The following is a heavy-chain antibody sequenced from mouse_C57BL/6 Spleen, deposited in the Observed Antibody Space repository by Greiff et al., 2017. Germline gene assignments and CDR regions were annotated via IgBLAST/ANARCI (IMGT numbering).Heavy chain of an antibody. J-gene: IGHJ4*01. CDR1: GYTFTSYW. CDR2: IYPSDSET. V-gene: IGHV1-52*01. D-gene: IGHD3-3*01. Sequence: QVQLQQSGAELVRPGSSVKLSCKASGYTFTSYWMHWVKQRPIQGLEWIGNIYPSDSETHYNQKFKDKATLTVDKSSSTAYMQLSSLTSEDSAVYYCARRDHYAMDYWGQGTSVTVSS. CDR3: ARRDHYAMDY.